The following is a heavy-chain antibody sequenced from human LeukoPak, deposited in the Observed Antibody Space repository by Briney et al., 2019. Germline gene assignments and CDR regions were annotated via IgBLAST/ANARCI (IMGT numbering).Heavy chain of an antibody. CDR1: GYTFTGYY. CDR2: INPNSGGT. D-gene: IGHD3-22*01. V-gene: IGHV1-2*02. CDR3: ARDLWDDSSGYYFNY. J-gene: IGHJ4*02. Sequence: ASVKASCKASGYTFTGYYMHWVRQAPGLGLEWMGWINPNSGGTNYAQKFQGRVTMTRDTSISTAYMELSRLRSDDTAVYYCARDLWDDSSGYYFNYWGQGTLVTVSS.